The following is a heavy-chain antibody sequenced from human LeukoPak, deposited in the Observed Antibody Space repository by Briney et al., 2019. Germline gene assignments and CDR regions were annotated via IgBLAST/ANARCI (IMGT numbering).Heavy chain of an antibody. CDR3: ARDLEPLPGWFDP. J-gene: IGHJ5*02. CDR1: GGSISPYY. Sequence: SETLSLTCTVSGGSISPYYWSWIRQPPGKGLEWIGYIYYSGSTNYTPSLKSRLTISVDTSKSQFSLKLNSVTAADTAVYYCARDLEPLPGWFDPWGQGTLVTVSS. CDR2: IYYSGST. D-gene: IGHD3-10*01. V-gene: IGHV4-59*01.